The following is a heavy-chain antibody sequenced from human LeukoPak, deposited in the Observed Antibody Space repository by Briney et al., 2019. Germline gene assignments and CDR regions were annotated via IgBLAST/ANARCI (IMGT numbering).Heavy chain of an antibody. CDR1: GFTFSHAW. CDR3: TTEDIVVVVGAYDP. Sequence: GGSLRLSCAASGFTFSHAWMTWVRQAPGKGLEWVGRIKSKTDGGTTDYAAPVKGRFTISRDDSKNSLYLQMNSLKIEDTAVYYCTTEDIVVVVGAYDPWGQGTLVTVSS. V-gene: IGHV3-15*01. J-gene: IGHJ5*02. D-gene: IGHD2-15*01. CDR2: IKSKTDGGTT.